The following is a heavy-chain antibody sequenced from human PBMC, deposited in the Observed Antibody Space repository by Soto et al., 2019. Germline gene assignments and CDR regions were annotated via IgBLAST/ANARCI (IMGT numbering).Heavy chain of an antibody. Sequence: SETLSLTCTVSGGSINDYYWSWIRRPPGKGLEWIGYIFYNGKTNYNPSLKSRVTISVDTSKNQFSLKPSSVTAADTAVFYCARGGVGITFGGVVVAPYLDYWGQGALVTVSS. CDR2: IFYNGKT. J-gene: IGHJ4*02. CDR1: GGSINDYY. CDR3: ARGGVGITFGGVVVAPYLDY. D-gene: IGHD3-16*02. V-gene: IGHV4-59*01.